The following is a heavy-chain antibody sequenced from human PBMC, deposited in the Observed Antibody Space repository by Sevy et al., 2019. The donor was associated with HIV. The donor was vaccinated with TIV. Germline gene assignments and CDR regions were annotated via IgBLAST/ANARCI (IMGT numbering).Heavy chain of an antibody. CDR3: AGLGWDVVDGPGSTPGCYFDS. CDR2: ISYSGTP. J-gene: IGHJ4*02. CDR1: GDSINNYY. Sequence: SETLSLTCRVSGDSINNYYWSWIRQPPGKGLEWIGYISYSGTPDYSPSLKSRVDISIDTSMRQFSLNLNSVTAADTAVYYCAGLGWDVVDGPGSTPGCYFDSWGQGTLVTVSS. V-gene: IGHV4-59*12. D-gene: IGHD2-2*02.